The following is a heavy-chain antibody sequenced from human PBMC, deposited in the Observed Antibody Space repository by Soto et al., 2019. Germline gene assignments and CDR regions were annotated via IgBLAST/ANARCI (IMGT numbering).Heavy chain of an antibody. CDR3: ARGGLSNWFDP. Sequence: ASVKVSCKASGYSFTSYDINWLRQATGQGLEWMGWMNPNNGKTGYSQKFQGRITMTRNTSIGTAYMELSSLRSEDTAMYYCARGGLSNWFDPWGQGTLVTVSS. CDR1: GYSFTSYD. J-gene: IGHJ5*02. CDR2: MNPNNGKT. V-gene: IGHV1-8*01.